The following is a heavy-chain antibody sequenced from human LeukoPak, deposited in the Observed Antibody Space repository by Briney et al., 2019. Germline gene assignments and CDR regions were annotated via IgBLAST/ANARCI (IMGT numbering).Heavy chain of an antibody. J-gene: IGHJ4*02. Sequence: GGSLRLSCAASGLTFSSYAMHWVRQAPGKGLEWVAVISYDGSNKYYADSVKGRFTISRDNSKNTLYLQMNSLRAEDTAVYYCARDIGGTYFDYWGQGTLVTVSS. CDR3: ARDIGGTYFDY. V-gene: IGHV3-30-3*01. D-gene: IGHD1-26*01. CDR1: GLTFSSYA. CDR2: ISYDGSNK.